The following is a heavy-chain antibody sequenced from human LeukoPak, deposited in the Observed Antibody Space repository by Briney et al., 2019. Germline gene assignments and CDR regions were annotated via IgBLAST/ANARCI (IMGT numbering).Heavy chain of an antibody. J-gene: IGHJ6*02. Sequence: SETLSLTCTVSGGSISSYYWSWIRQPPGKGLEWIGYMYYSGSTNYNPSLKSRVTISVDTSKNQFSLKLSSVTAADTAVYYCARVLGYTFGGVIGLPDFYGMDVWGQGTTVTVSS. D-gene: IGHD3-16*02. V-gene: IGHV4-59*01. CDR3: ARVLGYTFGGVIGLPDFYGMDV. CDR1: GGSISSYY. CDR2: MYYSGST.